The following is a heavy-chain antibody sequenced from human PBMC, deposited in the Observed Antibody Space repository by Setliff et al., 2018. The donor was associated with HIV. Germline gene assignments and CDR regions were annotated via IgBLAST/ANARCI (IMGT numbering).Heavy chain of an antibody. CDR2: INPKSGVA. CDR1: GYTFTDFY. D-gene: IGHD5-12*01. J-gene: IGHJ5*02. CDR3: ARAHFLVAMTRNWFDP. V-gene: IGHV1-2*06. Sequence: GASVKVSCKASGYTFTDFYIHWVRQAPGQGLEWIGRINPKSGVADYLKKFQGRVTMTTDTSTNTAHMELTRPRFDDTAVYYCARAHFLVAMTRNWFDPWGQGTLVTVSS.